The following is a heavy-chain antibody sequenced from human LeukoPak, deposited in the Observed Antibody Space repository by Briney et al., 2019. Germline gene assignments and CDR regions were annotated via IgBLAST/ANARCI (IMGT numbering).Heavy chain of an antibody. V-gene: IGHV3-23*01. CDR3: AKVIIAVAGTKGAFDP. D-gene: IGHD6-19*01. CDR1: GFTFSSYA. J-gene: IGHJ5*02. CDR2: ISGSGGST. Sequence: QPGGSLRLSCAASGFTFSSYAMSWVRQAPGKGLEWVSAISGSGGSTYYADSVKGRLTISRDNSKNTLYLQMNSLRAEDTAVYYCAKVIIAVAGTKGAFDPWGQGTLVTVSS.